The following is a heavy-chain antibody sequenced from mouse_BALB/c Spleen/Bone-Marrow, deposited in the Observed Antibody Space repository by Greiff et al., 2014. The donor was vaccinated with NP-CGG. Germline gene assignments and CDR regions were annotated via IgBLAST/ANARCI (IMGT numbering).Heavy chain of an antibody. CDR2: ISRGGSYT. J-gene: IGHJ4*01. D-gene: IGHD1-3*01. V-gene: IGHV5-6*01. Sequence: EVQRVESGGDLVKPGGSLKLSCAASGFSFSNYGMSWVRQTPDKRLEWVGTISRGGSYTYFPDSVKGRFTISRDNAKNTLYLQMNSLKSEDAAMYYCARLTPDYAMDYWGQGTSVTVSS. CDR1: GFSFSNYG. CDR3: ARLTPDYAMDY.